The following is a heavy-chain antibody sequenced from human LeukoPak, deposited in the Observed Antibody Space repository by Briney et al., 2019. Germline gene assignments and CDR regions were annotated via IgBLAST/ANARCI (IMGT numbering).Heavy chain of an antibody. CDR1: GFTFGSYS. J-gene: IGHJ4*02. CDR3: ARGMANKYYYDSSGYYYLDY. CDR2: ISSSSSYI. Sequence: GGSLRLSCAASGFTFGSYSMNWVRQAPGKGLEWVSSISSSSSYIYYADSVKGRFTISRDNAKNSLYLQMNSLRAEDTAVYYCARGMANKYYYDSSGYYYLDYWGQGTLVTVSS. D-gene: IGHD3-22*01. V-gene: IGHV3-21*01.